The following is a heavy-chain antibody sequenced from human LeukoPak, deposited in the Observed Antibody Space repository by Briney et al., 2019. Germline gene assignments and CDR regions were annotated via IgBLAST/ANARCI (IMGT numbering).Heavy chain of an antibody. V-gene: IGHV3-33*01. D-gene: IGHD3-10*01. Sequence: HTGRSLRLSCAASGFTFSSYGMHWVRQAPGKGLEWVAVIWYDGSNKYYADSVKGRFTISRDNSKNTLYLQMNSLRAEDTAVYYCARAPFDDMVSGGFDYWGQGTLVTVSS. CDR3: ARAPFDDMVSGGFDY. J-gene: IGHJ4*02. CDR1: GFTFSSYG. CDR2: IWYDGSNK.